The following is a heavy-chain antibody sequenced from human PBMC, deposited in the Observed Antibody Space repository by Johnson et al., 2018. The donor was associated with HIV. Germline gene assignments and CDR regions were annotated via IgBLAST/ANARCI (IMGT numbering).Heavy chain of an antibody. Sequence: VKLLESGGGLVQPGRSLRLSCAASGFTFDDYAMHWVRQAPGKGLEWVSGISWNSGSIGYADSVKGRFTISRDNAKNSLYLQMNSLRAEDTALYYCAKEERWLQLYAFDIWGQGTMVTVSS. J-gene: IGHJ3*02. CDR3: AKEERWLQLYAFDI. CDR1: GFTFDDYA. D-gene: IGHD5-24*01. V-gene: IGHV3-9*01. CDR2: ISWNSGSI.